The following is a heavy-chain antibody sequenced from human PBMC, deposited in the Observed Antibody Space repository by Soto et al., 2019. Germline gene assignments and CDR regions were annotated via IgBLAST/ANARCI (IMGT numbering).Heavy chain of an antibody. CDR1: GFSFSNAW. Sequence: GGSLRLSCAASGFSFSNAWMSWVRQAPGKGLEWVGRIKNKTDGGTTDYAAPVKGRFTISRDDSKNTLYLQMNSLKTEDTAVYYCTTVCIAARRGGKYFDYWRQGTLVTAPQ. CDR2: IKNKTDGGTT. J-gene: IGHJ4*02. D-gene: IGHD6-6*01. V-gene: IGHV3-15*01. CDR3: TTVCIAARRGGKYFDY.